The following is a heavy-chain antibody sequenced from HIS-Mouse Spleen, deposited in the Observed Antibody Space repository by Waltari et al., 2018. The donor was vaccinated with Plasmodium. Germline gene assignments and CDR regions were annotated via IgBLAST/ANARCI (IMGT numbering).Heavy chain of an antibody. CDR2: IKSKTDGGTT. D-gene: IGHD3-10*01. V-gene: IGHV3-15*01. CDR1: GFTFSNAW. J-gene: IGHJ4*02. CDR3: TTEYYYGSGSYSFDY. Sequence: EVQLVESGGGLVKPGGSLRLSCAASGFTFSNAWMSWVRKAPGKGLEWVGRIKSKTDGGTTDYAAPVKGRFTISRDDSKNTLYLQMNSLKTEDTAVYYCTTEYYYGSGSYSFDYWGQGTLVTVSS.